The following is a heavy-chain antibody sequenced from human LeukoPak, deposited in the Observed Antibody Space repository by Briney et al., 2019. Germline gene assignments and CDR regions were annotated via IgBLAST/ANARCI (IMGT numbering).Heavy chain of an antibody. CDR2: ISGSGGST. Sequence: GGSLRLSCAASGFTFSSYAMSWVRQAPGKGLEWVGAISGSGGSTYYADSVKGRFTISRDNSKNTLYLQMNSLRAEDTAVYYCAKDVAAAGTATFDYWGQGTLVTVSS. D-gene: IGHD6-13*01. J-gene: IGHJ4*02. CDR3: AKDVAAAGTATFDY. V-gene: IGHV3-23*01. CDR1: GFTFSSYA.